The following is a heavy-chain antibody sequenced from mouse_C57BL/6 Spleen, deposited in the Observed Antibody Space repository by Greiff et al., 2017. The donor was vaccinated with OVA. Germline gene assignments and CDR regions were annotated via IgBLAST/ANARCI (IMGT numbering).Heavy chain of an antibody. V-gene: IGHV1-82*01. CDR2: IYPGDGDT. CDR1: GYAFSCSW. J-gene: IGHJ3*01. Sequence: VQLQQSGPELVQPGASVKLSCKASGYAFSCSWMNWVQQSPGKGLEWIGRIYPGDGDTNDNGKFKGKANLTADKSSSTADMQLSSLTSEDSAVCFCARGGSNYGLGFAYWGKGTLVTVSA. D-gene: IGHD2-5*01. CDR3: ARGGSNYGLGFAY.